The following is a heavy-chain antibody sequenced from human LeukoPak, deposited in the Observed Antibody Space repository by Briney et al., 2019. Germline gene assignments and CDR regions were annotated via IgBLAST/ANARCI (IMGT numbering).Heavy chain of an antibody. Sequence: SETLSLTCTVSGGSISSHYWSWIRQPPGKGLEWIGYIYYSGSTNYNPSLKSRVTISVDTSKNQFSLKLSSVTAADTAVYYCARGTDIVAVPAWFDPWGQGTLVTVSS. D-gene: IGHD2-2*01. CDR3: ARGTDIVAVPAWFDP. CDR1: GGSISSHY. J-gene: IGHJ5*02. CDR2: IYYSGST. V-gene: IGHV4-59*11.